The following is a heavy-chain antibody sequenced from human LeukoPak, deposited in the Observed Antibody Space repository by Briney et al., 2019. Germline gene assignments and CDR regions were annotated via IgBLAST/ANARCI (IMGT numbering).Heavy chain of an antibody. D-gene: IGHD6-19*01. CDR3: ARGQTGYSSTDMDV. J-gene: IGHJ6*03. CDR2: IYTSGST. V-gene: IGHV4-61*02. Sequence: SETLSLTCTVSGGSISSGSYYWSWIRQPAGKGLEWIGRIYTSGSTNYNPSLKSRVTMSVDTSKNQFSLKLSSVTAADTAVYYCARGQTGYSSTDMDVWGKGTTVTVSS. CDR1: GGSISSGSYY.